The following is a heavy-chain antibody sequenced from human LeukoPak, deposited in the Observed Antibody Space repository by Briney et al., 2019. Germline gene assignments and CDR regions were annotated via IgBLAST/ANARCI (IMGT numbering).Heavy chain of an antibody. D-gene: IGHD6-19*01. CDR3: ARYVNEQWLVLTGDY. CDR1: GGTFSSYA. CDR2: ISYDGSNK. V-gene: IGHV3-30-3*01. J-gene: IGHJ4*02. Sequence: GSSVKVSCKASGGTFSSYAMHWVRQAPGKGLEWVAVISYDGSNKYYADSVKGRFTISRDNSKNTLYLQMNSLRAEDTAVYYCARYVNEQWLVLTGDYWGQGTLVTVSS.